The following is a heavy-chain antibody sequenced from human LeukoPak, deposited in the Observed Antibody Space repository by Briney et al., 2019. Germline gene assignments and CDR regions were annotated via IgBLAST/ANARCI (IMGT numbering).Heavy chain of an antibody. D-gene: IGHD5-18*01. CDR1: GFTFSSYG. Sequence: GGSLRLSCAASGFTFSSYGMHWVRQAPGKGLEWVAFIRYDGSNKYYADSVKGRFTISRDNSKNTLYLQMNSLRAEDTAVYYCAKVRFFSEYSYGPSNDAFDIWGQGTMVTVSS. V-gene: IGHV3-30*02. CDR2: IRYDGSNK. J-gene: IGHJ3*02. CDR3: AKVRFFSEYSYGPSNDAFDI.